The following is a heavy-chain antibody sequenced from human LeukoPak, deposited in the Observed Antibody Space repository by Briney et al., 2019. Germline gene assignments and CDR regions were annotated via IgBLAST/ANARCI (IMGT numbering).Heavy chain of an antibody. D-gene: IGHD4-17*01. CDR3: XXXXXXXVTIDDAFDI. CDR1: GYSFTSYW. V-gene: IGHV5-51*01. CDR2: IYPGDSDT. J-gene: IGHJ3*02. Sequence: GESLKISCKGSGYSFTSYWIGWVRQMPGKGLEWMGIIYPGDSDTRYSPSFQGQVTISADKSLSTAYLQWSSLKTPDTAMYYXXXXXXXXVTIDDAFDIWGQGTMVTVSS.